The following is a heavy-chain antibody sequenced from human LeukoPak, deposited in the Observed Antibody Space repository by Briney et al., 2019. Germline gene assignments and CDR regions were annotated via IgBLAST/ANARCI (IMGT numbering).Heavy chain of an antibody. D-gene: IGHD3-16*01. CDR1: GGSINSYY. V-gene: IGHV4-4*09. CDR3: ERRSRGGLD. Sequence: SETLSLTCTVSGGSINSYYWSWIRQPPGKGLEWIGYIYTSGSTNYNPSLKSRVTISVDTSKNQFSLKLSSVTAADTAVYYCERRSRGGLDWGQGTLVTVSS. J-gene: IGHJ4*02. CDR2: IYTSGST.